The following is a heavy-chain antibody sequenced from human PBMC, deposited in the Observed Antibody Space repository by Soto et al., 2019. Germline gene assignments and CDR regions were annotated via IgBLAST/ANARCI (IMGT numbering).Heavy chain of an antibody. CDR1: GGSISSGDYY. J-gene: IGHJ4*02. Sequence: QVQLQESGPGLVKPSQTLSLTCTVSGGSISSGDYYWSWIRQPPGKGLEWIGYIYYSGSTYYNPSLKSRVTISVDTSKTHFSLKLSSVTAADTAVYYCAREIRRRGGYDYWGQGTLVTVSS. D-gene: IGHD3-22*01. CDR2: IYYSGST. V-gene: IGHV4-30-4*01. CDR3: AREIRRRGGYDY.